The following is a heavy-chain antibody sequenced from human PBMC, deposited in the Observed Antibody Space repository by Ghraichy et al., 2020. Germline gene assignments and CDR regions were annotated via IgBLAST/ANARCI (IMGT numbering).Heavy chain of an antibody. V-gene: IGHV4-31*03. Sequence: SETLSLTCTVSGGSISSGGYYWSWIRQHPGKGLEWIGYIYYSGSTYYNPSLKSRVTISVDTSKNQFSLKLSSVTAADTAVYYCARGPCSPFTIFGVVIPTYYYYGMDVWGQGTTVTVSS. J-gene: IGHJ6*02. CDR2: IYYSGST. CDR1: GGSISSGGYY. D-gene: IGHD3-3*01. CDR3: ARGPCSPFTIFGVVIPTYYYYGMDV.